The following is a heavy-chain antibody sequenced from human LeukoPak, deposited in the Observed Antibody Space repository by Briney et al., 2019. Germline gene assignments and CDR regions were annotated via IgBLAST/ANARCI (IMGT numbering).Heavy chain of an antibody. CDR3: ARGKPTYIVVVVAATPSNWFDP. D-gene: IGHD2-15*01. CDR1: GGSFSGYY. V-gene: IGHV4-34*01. J-gene: IGHJ5*02. CDR2: INHSGST. Sequence: SETLSLTCAVYGGSFSGYYWSWIRQPPGKGLEWIGEINHSGSTNYNPSLKSRVTISVDTSKNQFSLKLSSVTAADTAVYYCARGKPTYIVVVVAATPSNWFDPWGQGTLVTVSS.